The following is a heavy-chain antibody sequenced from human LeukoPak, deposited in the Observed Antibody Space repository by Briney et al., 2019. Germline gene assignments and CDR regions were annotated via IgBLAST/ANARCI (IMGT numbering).Heavy chain of an antibody. CDR3: ASNRGPSSTSCYNY. V-gene: IGHV4-34*01. D-gene: IGHD2-2*02. Sequence: SETLSLTCAVYGGSFSGYYWSWIRQPPGKGLEWIGEINHSGSTNYNPSLKSRVTISVDTSKNQFSLKLSSVTAADTAVYYCASNRGPSSTSCYNYWGQGTLVTVSS. CDR2: INHSGST. J-gene: IGHJ4*02. CDR1: GGSFSGYY.